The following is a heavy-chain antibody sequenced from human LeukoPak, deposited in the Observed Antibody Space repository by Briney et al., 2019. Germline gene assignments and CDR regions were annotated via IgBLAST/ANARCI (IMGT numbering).Heavy chain of an antibody. CDR1: GGSISRSSYY. V-gene: IGHV4-39*01. CDR3: ARALYCTNGVCYNPNWFDP. J-gene: IGHJ5*02. CDR2: VYYTGST. D-gene: IGHD2-8*01. Sequence: SETLSLTCSVSGGSISRSSYYWGWIRQPPGKGLEWIGSVYYTGSTYYNPSLKSRVTISVDTSKNQFSLKLSSVTAADTAVYYCARALYCTNGVCYNPNWFDPWGQGTLVTVSS.